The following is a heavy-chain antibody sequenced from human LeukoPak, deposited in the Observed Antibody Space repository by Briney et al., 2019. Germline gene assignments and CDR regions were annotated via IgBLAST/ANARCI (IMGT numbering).Heavy chain of an antibody. V-gene: IGHV3-7*01. CDR2: IKQDGSEK. CDR1: GFTFSNSW. Sequence: PGGSLRLSCVASGFTFSNSWMSWVRQAPGKGLEWVANIKQDGSEKSYVDSVKGRFTISKDNAKNSLYLQMNSLRVEDTALYYCARDRSRLTYRGQGTLVTVSS. J-gene: IGHJ4*02. CDR3: ARDRSRLTY.